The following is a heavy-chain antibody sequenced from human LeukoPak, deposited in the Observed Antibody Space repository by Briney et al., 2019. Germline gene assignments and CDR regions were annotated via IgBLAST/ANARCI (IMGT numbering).Heavy chain of an antibody. D-gene: IGHD6-25*01. CDR3: AREGGFYRPLDY. CDR1: GGSVSSTNW. J-gene: IGHJ4*02. V-gene: IGHV4-4*02. Sequence: PSDTLSLTCGVSGGSVSSTNWWTWIRQPPGKGLEWIGEVHLDGRTNFNPSLRSRLTMSVDLSEHHVSLKLTSVTAADTAVYYCAREGGFYRPLDYSGQGTLVTVSS. CDR2: VHLDGRT.